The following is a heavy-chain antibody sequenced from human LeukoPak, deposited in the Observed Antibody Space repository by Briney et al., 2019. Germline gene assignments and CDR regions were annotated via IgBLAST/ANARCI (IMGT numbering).Heavy chain of an antibody. CDR2: IYSSESI. Sequence: SETLSLTCSVSGGSMSGYYWSWIRQFAGKGLEWIGRIYSSESINYSPSLKSRVTMSVDTSKNRFYLKLTSVTAADTALYYCARDRSAAYYRDYFDYWGQGVLVTVSP. J-gene: IGHJ4*02. CDR1: GGSMSGYY. CDR3: ARDRSAAYYRDYFDY. D-gene: IGHD3-22*01. V-gene: IGHV4-4*07.